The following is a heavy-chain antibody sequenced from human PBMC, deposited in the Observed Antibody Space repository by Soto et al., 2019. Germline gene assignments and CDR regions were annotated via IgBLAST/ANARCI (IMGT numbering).Heavy chain of an antibody. Sequence: PGGSLRLSCAASGLTFSSYWMTWVRQAPGKGLEWVANIKQDGSEKYYVDSVKGRFTISRDNAKNSPYLQMNNLRVEDTAVYYCARGEAIGDDPWGHGTLVTVSS. CDR3: ARGEAIGDDP. J-gene: IGHJ5*02. CDR2: IKQDGSEK. CDR1: GLTFSSYW. D-gene: IGHD3-10*01. V-gene: IGHV3-7*01.